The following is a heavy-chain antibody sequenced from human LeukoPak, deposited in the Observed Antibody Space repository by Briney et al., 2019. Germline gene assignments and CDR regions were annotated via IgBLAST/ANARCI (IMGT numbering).Heavy chain of an antibody. J-gene: IGHJ3*02. CDR3: ARTPWVTTGFGAFDI. Sequence: SVKVSCKASGGTFSSYAISWVRQAPGQGLEWMGGIIPIFDTANYAQKFQGRVTITADESTSTAYMELSSLRSEDTAVYYCARTPWVTTGFGAFDIWGQGTMVTVSS. CDR1: GGTFSSYA. CDR2: IIPIFDTA. D-gene: IGHD4-17*01. V-gene: IGHV1-69*01.